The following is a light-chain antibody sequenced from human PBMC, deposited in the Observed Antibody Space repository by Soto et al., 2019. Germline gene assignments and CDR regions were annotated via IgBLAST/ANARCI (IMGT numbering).Light chain of an antibody. CDR3: QQSYSTLGKT. J-gene: IGKJ1*01. V-gene: IGKV1-39*01. Sequence: DIQMTQSPSSLSASVGDRVTITCRARQSISSYLNWYQQKPWKAPKLLLYAASILQSGVPSRFSGSGSGTDVTLTISSLQPEDVATYYCQQSYSTLGKTFGQGTKVEIK. CDR1: QSISSY. CDR2: AAS.